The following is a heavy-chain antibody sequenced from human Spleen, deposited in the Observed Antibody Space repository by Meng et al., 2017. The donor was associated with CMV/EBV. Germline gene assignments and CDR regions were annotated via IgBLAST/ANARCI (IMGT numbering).Heavy chain of an antibody. CDR3: AGGQYSTTFAALNYYDYYGLDV. Sequence: GSLRLSCTVSGASISSYYWNWIRQPPGKGLEWIGYMYNSGSTNYNPSLKSRVTMSVDTSKNQLSLKVTSVTAADTAMYYCAGGQYSTTFAALNYYDYYGLDVWGQGTTVTVSS. CDR1: GASISSYY. V-gene: IGHV4-59*12. D-gene: IGHD3-16*01. J-gene: IGHJ6*02. CDR2: MYNSGST.